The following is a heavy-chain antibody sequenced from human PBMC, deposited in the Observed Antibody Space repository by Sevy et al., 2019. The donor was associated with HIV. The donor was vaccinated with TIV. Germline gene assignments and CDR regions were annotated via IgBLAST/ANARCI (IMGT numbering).Heavy chain of an antibody. V-gene: IGHV4-59*01. CDR3: ARAPDSSGYSPDY. J-gene: IGHJ4*02. CDR2: IYSSVST. Sequence: SETLSLTCTVSGGSISSYYWNWIRQPPGKGLEWIGTIYSSVSTNYNPSLKSRVTISLDTSKKQFSLKLSSVTAADTAVYYCARAPDSSGYSPDYWGQGTLVTVSS. CDR1: GGSISSYY. D-gene: IGHD3-22*01.